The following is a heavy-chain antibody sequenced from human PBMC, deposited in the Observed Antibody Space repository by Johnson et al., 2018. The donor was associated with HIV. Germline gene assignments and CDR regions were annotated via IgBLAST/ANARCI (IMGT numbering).Heavy chain of an antibody. Sequence: QVQLVESGGAVVHPGRSLRVSCAASGFTFRSYAMHWVRQAPGKGLEWVAVITYDGRNKYYADFVKCRFIISRDNSKNMTNLQMNGLSGEDTADYYCVRDQGSGWPTNAFDIWGQGTRVTVSS. D-gene: IGHD6-19*01. CDR3: VRDQGSGWPTNAFDI. J-gene: IGHJ3*02. CDR2: ITYDGRNK. CDR1: GFTFRSYA. V-gene: IGHV3-30*04.